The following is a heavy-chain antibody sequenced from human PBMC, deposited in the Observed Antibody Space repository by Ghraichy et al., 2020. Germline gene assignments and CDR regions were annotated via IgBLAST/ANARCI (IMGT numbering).Heavy chain of an antibody. CDR1: GFTFSSYA. J-gene: IGHJ4*02. V-gene: IGHV3-30-3*01. CDR3: ARDHPRWLVKYYFDY. Sequence: GGSLRLSCAASGFTFSSYAMHWVRQAPGKGLEWVEVISYDGSNKYYADSVKGRFTISRDNSKNTLYLQMNSLRAEDTAVYYCARDHPRWLVKYYFDYWGQGTLVTVSS. CDR2: ISYDGSNK. D-gene: IGHD6-19*01.